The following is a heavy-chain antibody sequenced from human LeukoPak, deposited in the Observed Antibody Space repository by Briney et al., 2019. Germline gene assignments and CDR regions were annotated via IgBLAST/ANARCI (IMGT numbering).Heavy chain of an antibody. CDR3: TKPISGGLAVTADWFHP. V-gene: IGHV3-23*01. CDR1: GFTFSSYA. CDR2: INANSGTT. D-gene: IGHD6-19*01. J-gene: IGHJ5*01. Sequence: PGGSLRLSCAASGFTFSSYAMSWLRQPPGKGLEWVSTINANSGTTSYAASVRGRFTISRDSSKNTLYLQVNTLRADDTATYYCTKPISGGLAVTADWFHPWGQGTLVVVSS.